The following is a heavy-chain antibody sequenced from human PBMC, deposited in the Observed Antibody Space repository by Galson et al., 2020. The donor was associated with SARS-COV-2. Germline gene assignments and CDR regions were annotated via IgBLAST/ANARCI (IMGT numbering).Heavy chain of an antibody. D-gene: IGHD3-16*01. CDR1: GFTFTGYW. CDR2: INSDGSTT. CDR3: ARNSDS. J-gene: IGHJ5*02. V-gene: IGHV3-74*01. Sequence: LSLTCAGSGFTFTGYWMHWVRQAPGKGLVWVSRINSDGSTTSYADSVKGRFTISRDNAKNTLYLQMNSLRVEDTAVYYCARNSDSWGQGTLVTVSS.